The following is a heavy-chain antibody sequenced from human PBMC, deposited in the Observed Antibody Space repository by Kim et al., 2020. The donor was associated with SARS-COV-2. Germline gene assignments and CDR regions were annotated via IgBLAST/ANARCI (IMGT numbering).Heavy chain of an antibody. CDR1: GFTFSCYG. D-gene: IGHD3-22*01. J-gene: IGHJ6*02. CDR2: ISYDGSNK. V-gene: IGHV3-33*05. Sequence: GGSLRLSCAASGFTFSCYGMHWVRQAPGNGLEWVAVISYDGSNKYYADSVKGRFTISRDNSKNTLYLQMNSLRAEDTAVYYCARDGLYYYDSSGYYGLYYYGMDGRGPGATVTV. CDR3: ARDGLYYYDSSGYYGLYYYGMDG.